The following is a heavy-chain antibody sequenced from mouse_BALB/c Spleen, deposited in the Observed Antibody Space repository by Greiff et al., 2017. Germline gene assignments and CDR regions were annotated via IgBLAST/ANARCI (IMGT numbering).Heavy chain of an antibody. J-gene: IGHJ1*01. Sequence: VKLVESGPGLVAPSQSLSITCTVSGFSLTSYDISWIRQPPGKGLEWLGVIWTGGGTNYNSAFMSRLSISKDNSKSQVFLKMNSLQTDDTAIYYCVRDPYYDYDGYFDVWGAGTTVTVSS. CDR2: IWTGGGT. CDR1: GFSLTSYD. V-gene: IGHV2-9-2*01. D-gene: IGHD2-4*01. CDR3: VRDPYYDYDGYFDV.